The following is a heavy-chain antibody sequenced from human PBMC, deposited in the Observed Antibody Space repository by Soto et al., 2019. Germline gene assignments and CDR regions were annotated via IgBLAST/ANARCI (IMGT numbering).Heavy chain of an antibody. V-gene: IGHV1-2*04. J-gene: IGHJ6*03. Sequence: ASVKVSCKASGYTFTGYYMHWVRQAPGQGLEWMGWINPNSGGTNYAQKFQGWVTMTRDTSISTAYMELSRLRSDDTAVYYCARGWSYIEHYYYYMDVWGNGTTVTVSS. CDR2: INPNSGGT. CDR3: ARGWSYIEHYYYYMDV. CDR1: GYTFTGYY. D-gene: IGHD6-13*01.